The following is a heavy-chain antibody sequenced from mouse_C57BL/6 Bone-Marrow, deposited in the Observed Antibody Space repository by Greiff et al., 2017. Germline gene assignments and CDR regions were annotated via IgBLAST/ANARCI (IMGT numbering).Heavy chain of an antibody. CDR2: IDPNSGGT. V-gene: IGHV1-72*01. CDR1: GYTFTSYW. Sequence: QVQLQQPGAELVKPGASVKLSCKASGYTFTSYWMHWVKQRPGRGLEWIGRIDPNSGGTKYNEKFKSKATLTVDKPSSTAYMQLSILTSEDAAVYYCARGGCYAMDYWGQGTSVTVSS. CDR3: ARGGCYAMDY. J-gene: IGHJ4*01.